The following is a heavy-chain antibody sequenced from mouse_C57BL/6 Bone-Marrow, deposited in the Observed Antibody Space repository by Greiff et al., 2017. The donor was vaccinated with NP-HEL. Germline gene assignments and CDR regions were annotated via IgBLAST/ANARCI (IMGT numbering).Heavy chain of an antibody. CDR2: ISYDGSN. CDR3: GGLGAMDY. V-gene: IGHV3-6*01. Sequence: EVQLQEPGPGLVKPSQSLSLTCSVTGYSITSGYYWNWIRQPPGNKLEWMGYISYDGSNNYNPSLKNRISITRDTSKNQFFLKLNSVTIEDTATYYCGGLGAMDYWGQGTSVTVSS. CDR1: GYSITSGYY. J-gene: IGHJ4*01.